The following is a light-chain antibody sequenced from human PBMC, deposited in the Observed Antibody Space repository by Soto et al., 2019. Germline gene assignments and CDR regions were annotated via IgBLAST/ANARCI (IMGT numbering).Light chain of an antibody. CDR2: AAS. CDR3: QQYNGDPAT. V-gene: IGKV1-39*01. J-gene: IGKJ1*01. CDR1: QSISSY. Sequence: DIQMTQSPSSLSASVGDRVTITCRASQSISSYLNWYQQKPGKAPKLLIYAASSLESGVPSRFSGSGSGTEFTLTISNLQPDDFATYYCQQYNGDPATFGQGTKVDIK.